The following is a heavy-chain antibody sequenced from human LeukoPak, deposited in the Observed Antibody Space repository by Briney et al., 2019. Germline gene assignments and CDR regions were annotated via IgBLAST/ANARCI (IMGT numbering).Heavy chain of an antibody. CDR1: GGSISGSSYY. J-gene: IGHJ6*02. CDR2: IYYSGST. V-gene: IGHV4-39*07. CDR3: ARDGAFAMDV. Sequence: SETLSLTCTVSGGSISGSSYYWGWIRQPPGKGLEWIGSIYYSGSTYYNPSLKSRVTISVDTPKGQFSLKLSSVTAADTAVYYCARDGAFAMDVWGQGTTVTVSS.